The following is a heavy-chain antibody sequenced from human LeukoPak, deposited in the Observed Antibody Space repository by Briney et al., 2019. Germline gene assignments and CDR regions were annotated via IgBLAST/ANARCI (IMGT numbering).Heavy chain of an antibody. CDR2: INHSGST. CDR3: ARTLDSRRYIVRRPYSMDV. CDR1: GGSFSGYY. V-gene: IGHV4-34*01. D-gene: IGHD3-22*01. J-gene: IGHJ6*02. Sequence: SETLSLTCAVYGGSFSGYYWNWIRQPPGEGLEWIGEINHSGSTTYNRSLKSRVTISLDTSKNQFSLKLSSVTAADTAVYYCARTLDSRRYIVRRPYSMDVWGQGTTVTVSS.